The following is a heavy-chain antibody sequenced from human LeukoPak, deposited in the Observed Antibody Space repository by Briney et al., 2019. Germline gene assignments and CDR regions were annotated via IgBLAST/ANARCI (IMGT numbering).Heavy chain of an antibody. Sequence: GGSLRLSCAASGFTVSSNYMSWVRQAPGKGLEWVSVIYSGGSTYYADSVKGRFTISRDNSKNTLYLQMNSLRAEDTAVYYCARERSSGYNDALDIWGQGTMVTVSS. D-gene: IGHD3-22*01. J-gene: IGHJ3*02. CDR1: GFTVSSNY. CDR3: ARERSSGYNDALDI. CDR2: IYSGGST. V-gene: IGHV3-66*01.